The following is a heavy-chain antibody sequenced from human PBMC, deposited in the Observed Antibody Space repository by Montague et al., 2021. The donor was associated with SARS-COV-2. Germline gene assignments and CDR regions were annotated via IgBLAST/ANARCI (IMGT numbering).Heavy chain of an antibody. J-gene: IGHJ4*02. Sequence: SLRLSCAASGFTFSSYAMGWVRQAPGKGLEWVSGISGSGGGTKYADSVKGRFTISRDNSKNTLHLQMNSLRAEDTAVYYCAREGLSGSYYGFLDYWGQGTLVTVSS. CDR2: ISGSGGGT. CDR1: GFTFSSYA. D-gene: IGHD3-10*01. V-gene: IGHV3-23*01. CDR3: AREGLSGSYYGFLDY.